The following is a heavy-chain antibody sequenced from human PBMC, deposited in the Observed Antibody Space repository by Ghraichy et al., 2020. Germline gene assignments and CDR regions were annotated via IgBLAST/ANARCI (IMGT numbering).Heavy chain of an antibody. CDR1: GFTFSSYA. V-gene: IGHV3-30-3*01. J-gene: IGHJ6*03. CDR3: ARIRVVRAASYMDV. D-gene: IGHD2-2*01. Sequence: GGSLRLSCAASGFTFSSYAMNWVRQAPGKGLEWVAVISYDGSNTYYADSVKGRFTISRDNSKNTLYLQMNSLRAEDTAVYYCARIRVVRAASYMDVWGKGSTFTVSS. CDR2: ISYDGSNT.